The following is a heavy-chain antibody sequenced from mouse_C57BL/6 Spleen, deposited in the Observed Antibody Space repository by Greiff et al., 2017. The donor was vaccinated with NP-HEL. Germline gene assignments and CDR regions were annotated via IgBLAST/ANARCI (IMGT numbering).Heavy chain of an antibody. CDR2: IYPGDGDT. CDR1: GYAFSSYW. V-gene: IGHV1-80*01. CDR3: ARWGGLLVGDY. D-gene: IGHD1-3*01. J-gene: IGHJ4*01. Sequence: QMQLKQSGAELVKPGASVKISCKASGYAFSSYWMNWVKQRPGKGLEWIGQIYPGDGDTNYNGKFKGKATLTADKSSSTAYMQLSSLTSEDSAVYCGARWGGLLVGDYWGQGTSVTVSS.